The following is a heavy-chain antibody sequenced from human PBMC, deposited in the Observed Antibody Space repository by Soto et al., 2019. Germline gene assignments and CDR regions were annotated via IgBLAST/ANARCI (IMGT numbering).Heavy chain of an antibody. V-gene: IGHV3-7*05. CDR2: VNQDGSEK. D-gene: IGHD3-10*01. CDR3: ASALAGTSGY. Sequence: DVQLVESGGDLVQPGGSLRLSCEASGLTFSTHWMSWVRQAPGKGLEWVANVNQDGSEKYYVDSVRGRFTISRDNAKNSLYLQMNSLRVEDTAVYFCASALAGTSGYWGLGTLVTVSS. CDR1: GLTFSTHW. J-gene: IGHJ4*02.